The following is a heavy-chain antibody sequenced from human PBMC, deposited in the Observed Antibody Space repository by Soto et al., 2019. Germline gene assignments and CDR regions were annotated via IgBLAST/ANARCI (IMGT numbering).Heavy chain of an antibody. CDR3: AKIPSGWYLFDY. CDR2: ISGSGGST. D-gene: IGHD6-19*01. J-gene: IGHJ4*02. Sequence: VQLVESGGGVVQPGRSLRLSCAASGFTFNNYGMHWVRQAPGKGLEWVSAISGSGGSTYYADSVKGRFTISRDNSKNTLYLQMNSLRAEDTAVYYCAKIPSGWYLFDYWGQGTLVTVSS. V-gene: IGHV3-23*04. CDR1: GFTFNNYG.